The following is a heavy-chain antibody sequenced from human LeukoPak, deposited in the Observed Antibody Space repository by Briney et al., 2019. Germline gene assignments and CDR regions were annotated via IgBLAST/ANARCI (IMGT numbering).Heavy chain of an antibody. V-gene: IGHV4-34*01. D-gene: IGHD5-18*01. CDR3: ARRSRGYSYGPSSYYYYMDV. CDR1: GGSFSGYY. J-gene: IGHJ6*03. CDR2: INHSGST. Sequence: PSETLSLTCAVYGGSFSGYYWSWIRQPPGKGLEWIGEINHSGSTNYNPSLKSRVTISVDTSKNQFSLKLSSVTAADTAVYYCARRSRGYSYGPSSYYYYMDVWGKGTTVTISS.